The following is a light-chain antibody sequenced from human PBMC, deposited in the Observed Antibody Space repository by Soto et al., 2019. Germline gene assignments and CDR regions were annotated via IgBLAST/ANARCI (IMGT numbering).Light chain of an antibody. V-gene: IGKV3-11*01. CDR3: QQRSNWPT. CDR1: QSVNSY. J-gene: IGKJ1*01. Sequence: EIVLTQSPATLSLSPGERATLSCRASQSVNSYLAWYQQKPGQAPRLLISDASNRATGIPARFSGSGSGTDFNLTISSLEPEDFAVYYCQQRSNWPTFGQGTKVEIK. CDR2: DAS.